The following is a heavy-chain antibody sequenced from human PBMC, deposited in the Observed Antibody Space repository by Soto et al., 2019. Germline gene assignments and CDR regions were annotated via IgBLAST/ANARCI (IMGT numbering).Heavy chain of an antibody. Sequence: EVQVVESGGGLVQPGGSLRLSCAASGFSVSSNYMTWVRQAPGKGLEWVSVIFSDGSTYYADSVKGRFTISRHNSKTTLYLQMNSLRAEDTAVYYCARDGYRSNWPLLFNWFDPWGQGTLVTVSS. V-gene: IGHV3-53*04. J-gene: IGHJ5*02. CDR3: ARDGYRSNWPLLFNWFDP. D-gene: IGHD6-13*01. CDR1: GFSVSSNY. CDR2: IFSDGST.